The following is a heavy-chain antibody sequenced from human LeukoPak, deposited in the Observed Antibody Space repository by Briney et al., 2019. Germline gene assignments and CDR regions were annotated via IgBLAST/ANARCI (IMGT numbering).Heavy chain of an antibody. CDR1: GDSISSSTYY. D-gene: IGHD3-22*01. J-gene: IGHJ3*02. CDR3: ARGGVIVVDDAFDI. V-gene: IGHV4-39*07. Sequence: PSETLSLTCDVSGDSISSSTYYWAWIRRPPGRGLEWIGSIYYSGSTYYNPSLKSRVTISVDTSKNQFSLKLSSVTAADTAVYYCARGGVIVVDDAFDIWGQGTMVTVSS. CDR2: IYYSGST.